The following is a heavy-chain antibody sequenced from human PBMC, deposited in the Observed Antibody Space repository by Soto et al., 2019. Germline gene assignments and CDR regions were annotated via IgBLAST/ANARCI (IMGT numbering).Heavy chain of an antibody. V-gene: IGHV1-69*13. CDR1: GGTFSSYA. CDR3: ARDLLNNDYGDYVLE. CDR2: IIPIFGTA. D-gene: IGHD4-17*01. J-gene: IGHJ4*02. Sequence: ASVKVSCKASGGTFSSYAISWVRQAPGQGLEWMGGIIPIFGTANYAQKFQGRATITADESTSTAYMELSSLRSEDTAVYYCARDLLNNDYGDYVLEWGQGTLVTVSS.